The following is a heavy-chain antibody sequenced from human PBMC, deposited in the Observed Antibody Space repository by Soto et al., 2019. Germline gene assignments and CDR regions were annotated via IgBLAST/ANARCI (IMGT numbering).Heavy chain of an antibody. CDR3: ARGRRTSRGSYSSGWYYYYYGMDG. D-gene: IGHD6-19*01. Sequence: PSETLSLTCAVYGGSFSGYYWSWIRQPPGKGLEWIGEINHSGSTNYNPSLKSRVTISVDTSKNQFSLKLSSVTAADTAVYYCARGRRTSRGSYSSGWYYYYYGMDGWRQGPTVTVSS. J-gene: IGHJ6*02. CDR2: INHSGST. V-gene: IGHV4-34*01. CDR1: GGSFSGYY.